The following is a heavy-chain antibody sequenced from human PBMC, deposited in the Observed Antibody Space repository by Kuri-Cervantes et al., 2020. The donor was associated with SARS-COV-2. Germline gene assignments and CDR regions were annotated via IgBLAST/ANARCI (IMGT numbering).Heavy chain of an antibody. CDR1: GFTFSGYS. Sequence: GESLKISCAASGFTFSGYSMNWIRQAPGKGLEWVASIDSSSYYIYHADSVKGRLTISRDNAKTSLYLQMNSLKPEDTAVYYCAREEGGELGEAFDYWGQGALVTGSS. CDR2: IDSSSYYI. D-gene: IGHD7-27*01. J-gene: IGHJ4*02. CDR3: AREEGGELGEAFDY. V-gene: IGHV3-21*01.